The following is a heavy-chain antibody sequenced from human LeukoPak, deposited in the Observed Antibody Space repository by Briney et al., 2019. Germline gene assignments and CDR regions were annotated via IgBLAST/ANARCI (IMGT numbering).Heavy chain of an antibody. Sequence: GGSLRLSCAASGFTFSSYWMHWVRQAPGKGLVWVSRINSDGSSTSYADSVKGRFTISRDNAKNTLYLQMNSLRAEDTAVYYCARGIAAAGGDPDYGMDVWGKGTTVTVSS. J-gene: IGHJ6*04. CDR2: INSDGSST. CDR1: GFTFSSYW. D-gene: IGHD6-13*01. V-gene: IGHV3-74*01. CDR3: ARGIAAAGGDPDYGMDV.